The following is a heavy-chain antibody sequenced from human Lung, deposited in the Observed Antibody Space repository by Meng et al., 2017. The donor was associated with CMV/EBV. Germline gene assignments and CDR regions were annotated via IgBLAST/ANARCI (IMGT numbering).Heavy chain of an antibody. Sequence: SLKISCVASGFTFDDHAMHWVRQAPGKGLEWVSGISWNSGNMGYADSVKGRFTISRDNAKNSLYLQMDNLGTEDTALYYCVRDRNYGVYLGSEYWGQGTXVTVSS. D-gene: IGHD4-17*01. CDR2: ISWNSGNM. J-gene: IGHJ4*02. CDR3: VRDRNYGVYLGSEY. V-gene: IGHV3-9*01. CDR1: GFTFDDHA.